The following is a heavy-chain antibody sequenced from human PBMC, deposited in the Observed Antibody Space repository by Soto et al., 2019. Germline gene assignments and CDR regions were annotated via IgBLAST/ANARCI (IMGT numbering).Heavy chain of an antibody. J-gene: IGHJ6*03. Sequence: QLQLQESGPGLVKPSETLSLTCTVSGGSISSSSYYWGWIRQPPGKGLEWIGSIYYSGSTYYNPSLKSRVTISVDTSKNQFSLKLSSVTAADTAVYYCARLGPIRSYYYYYMDVWGKGTTVTVSS. CDR2: IYYSGST. CDR1: GGSISSSSYY. CDR3: ARLGPIRSYYYYYMDV. D-gene: IGHD2-2*02. V-gene: IGHV4-39*01.